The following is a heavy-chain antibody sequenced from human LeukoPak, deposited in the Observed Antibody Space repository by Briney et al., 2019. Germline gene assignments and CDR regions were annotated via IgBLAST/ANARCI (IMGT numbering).Heavy chain of an antibody. CDR2: ISSSSSYI. V-gene: IGHV3-21*01. Sequence: GGSLRLSCAASGFSFSSYNMNWGRQAPGKGLEWVASISSSSSYIYYADSVKGRFTISIDNAKNSLYLQMNSLRAEATAVYYCAIRGSPMVRNYWGQGTLVTVSS. CDR1: GFSFSSYN. J-gene: IGHJ4*02. D-gene: IGHD3-10*01. CDR3: AIRGSPMVRNY.